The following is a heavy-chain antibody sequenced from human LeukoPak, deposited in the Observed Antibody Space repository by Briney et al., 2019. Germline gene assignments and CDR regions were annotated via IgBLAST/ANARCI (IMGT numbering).Heavy chain of an antibody. D-gene: IGHD3-16*01. J-gene: IGHJ4*02. CDR2: IHYSGST. V-gene: IGHV4-59*12. CDR1: GGSISSYY. CDR3: ARLGRYDYFIDY. Sequence: PSETLSLTCTVSGGSISSYYWSWIRQPPGKGLEWIGYIHYSGSTYYNSSLKSRVTISVDRSKNQFSLKLTSVTAADTAVYYCARLGRYDYFIDYWGQGTLVTVSS.